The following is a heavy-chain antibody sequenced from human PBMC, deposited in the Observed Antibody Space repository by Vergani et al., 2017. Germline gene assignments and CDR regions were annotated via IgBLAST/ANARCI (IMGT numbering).Heavy chain of an antibody. CDR3: AKDWADIVVVPAAIGDYYYGMDV. D-gene: IGHD2-2*01. CDR2: IWYDGSNK. CDR1: GFTFCSYG. Sequence: QVQLVESGGGVVQPGRSLRLSCAASGFTFCSYGMHWVRQAPGKGLEWVAVIWYDGSNKYYADSVKGRFTISRDNSKNTLYLQMNSLRAEDTAVYYCAKDWADIVVVPAAIGDYYYGMDVWGQGTTVTVSS. V-gene: IGHV3-33*06. J-gene: IGHJ6*02.